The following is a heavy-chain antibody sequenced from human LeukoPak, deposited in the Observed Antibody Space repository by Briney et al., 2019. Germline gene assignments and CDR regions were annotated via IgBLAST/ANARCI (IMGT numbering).Heavy chain of an antibody. CDR2: IRSKAYGGTT. CDR3: TNGGY. D-gene: IGHD2-15*01. Sequence: GGSLRLSCAASGFTFSNYWMSWVRQAPGKGLEWVGFIRSKAYGGTTEYAASVKGRFTISRDDSKSIAYLQMNSLKTEDTAVYYCTNGGYWGQGILVTVSS. CDR1: GFTFSNYW. J-gene: IGHJ4*02. V-gene: IGHV3-49*04.